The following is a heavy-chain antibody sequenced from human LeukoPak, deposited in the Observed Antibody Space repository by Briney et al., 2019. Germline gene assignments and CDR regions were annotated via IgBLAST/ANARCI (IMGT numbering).Heavy chain of an antibody. CDR2: IYTSGST. J-gene: IGHJ5*02. CDR1: GGSISSYY. Sequence: SETLSLTRTVSGGSISSYYWSWIRQPAGKGLEWIGRIYTSGSTNYNPSLKSRVTMSVDTSKNQFSLKLSSVTAADTAVYYCARDLDIVVVPAAASYNWFDPWGQGTLVTVSS. V-gene: IGHV4-4*07. D-gene: IGHD2-2*03. CDR3: ARDLDIVVVPAAASYNWFDP.